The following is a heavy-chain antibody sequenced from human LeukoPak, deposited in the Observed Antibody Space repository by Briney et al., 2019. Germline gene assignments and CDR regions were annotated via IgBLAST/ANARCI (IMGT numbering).Heavy chain of an antibody. CDR1: GGSFSGYY. V-gene: IGHV4-34*01. Sequence: PSETLSLTCAVYGGSFSGYYWSWIRQPPGNGLEWIGEINHSGSTNYNPSLKSRVTISVDTSKNQFSLKLSSVTAADTAVYYCARGLGYSYGPRFDYWGQGTLVTVSS. D-gene: IGHD5-18*01. J-gene: IGHJ4*02. CDR2: INHSGST. CDR3: ARGLGYSYGPRFDY.